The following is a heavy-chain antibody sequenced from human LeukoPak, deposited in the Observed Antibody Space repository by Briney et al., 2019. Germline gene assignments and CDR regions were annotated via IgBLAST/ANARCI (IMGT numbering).Heavy chain of an antibody. CDR3: ARDREDIVVVPAAIGASWFDP. J-gene: IGHJ5*02. CDR2: IIPIFGTA. Sequence: SVKVSCKASGGTFSSYAISWVRQAPGQGLEWMGGIIPIFGTANYAQKFQGRVTITADESTSTAYMELSSLRSEGTAVYYCARDREDIVVVPAAIGASWFDPWGQGTLVTVSS. CDR1: GGTFSSYA. V-gene: IGHV1-69*13. D-gene: IGHD2-2*02.